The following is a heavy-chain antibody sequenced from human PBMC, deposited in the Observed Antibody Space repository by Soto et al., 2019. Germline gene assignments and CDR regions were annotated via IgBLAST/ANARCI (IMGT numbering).Heavy chain of an antibody. CDR3: TIPSQQLGAYYYYGMDV. D-gene: IGHD6-13*01. Sequence: ASVKVSCKASGYTFTSYYMHWARQAPGQGLEWMGIINPSGGSTSYAQKFQGRVTMTRDTSTSTVYMELSSLRSEDTAVYYCTIPSQQLGAYYYYGMDVWGQGTTVTVSS. J-gene: IGHJ6*02. CDR1: GYTFTSYY. V-gene: IGHV1-46*03. CDR2: INPSGGST.